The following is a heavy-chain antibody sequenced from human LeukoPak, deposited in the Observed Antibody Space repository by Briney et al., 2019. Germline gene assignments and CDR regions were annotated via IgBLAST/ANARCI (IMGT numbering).Heavy chain of an antibody. CDR3: ARDKRAAGTDAFDI. CDR1: GYTFTSYY. D-gene: IGHD6-13*01. CDR2: IIPILGIA. Sequence: SVKVSCKASGYTFTSYYMHWVRQAPGQGLEWMGRIIPILGIANYAQKFQGRVTITADKSTSTAYMELSSLRSEDTAVYYCARDKRAAGTDAFDIWGQGTMVTVSS. V-gene: IGHV1-69*04. J-gene: IGHJ3*02.